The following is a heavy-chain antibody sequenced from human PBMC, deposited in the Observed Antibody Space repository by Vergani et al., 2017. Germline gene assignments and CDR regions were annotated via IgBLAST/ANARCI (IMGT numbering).Heavy chain of an antibody. CDR2: ITWDCGTT. Sequence: EVQLVESGGVVVQPGGSLRLSCAASGFTFDDYTLHWVRQAPGNGLEWVSLITWDCGTTYYADSVKGRFTVSRDNSKNSLFLQLNSLRPEDTAFYYCAKGKDGTYYDYWGQGTLVTVSS. CDR1: GFTFDDYT. D-gene: IGHD2-21*01. CDR3: AKGKDGTYYDY. J-gene: IGHJ4*02. V-gene: IGHV3-43*01.